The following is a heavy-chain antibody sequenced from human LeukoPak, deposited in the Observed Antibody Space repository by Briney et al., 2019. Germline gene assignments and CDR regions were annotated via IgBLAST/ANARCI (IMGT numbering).Heavy chain of an antibody. CDR3: AKGKACANGVCRTFDY. D-gene: IGHD2-8*01. CDR1: GFIFGSYA. V-gene: IGHV3-23*01. J-gene: IGHJ4*02. CDR2: LSANGGKT. Sequence: GGSLRLSCAASGFIFGSYAMNWVRQAPGKGLEWVSILSANGGKTFYADSVKGRFTISRDNSKNTLYLQMNSLRAEDTAVYYCAKGKACANGVCRTFDYWGQGTLVAVSS.